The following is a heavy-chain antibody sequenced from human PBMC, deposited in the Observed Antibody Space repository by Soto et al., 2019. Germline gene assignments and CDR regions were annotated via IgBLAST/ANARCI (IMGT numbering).Heavy chain of an antibody. CDR1: GGSISSGGYS. CDR2: IYHSGRT. V-gene: IGHV4-30-2*01. D-gene: IGHD1-1*01. Sequence: QLQLQESGSGLVRPSQTLSLTCAVSGGSISSGGYSWNWIRQPPGKGLEWIGYIYHSGRTLYNPSLKSRVTISVDKSKNQFSLKLTSVTAADTAVYYCARDQLEGNWFAPWGQGTLVTVSS. J-gene: IGHJ5*02. CDR3: ARDQLEGNWFAP.